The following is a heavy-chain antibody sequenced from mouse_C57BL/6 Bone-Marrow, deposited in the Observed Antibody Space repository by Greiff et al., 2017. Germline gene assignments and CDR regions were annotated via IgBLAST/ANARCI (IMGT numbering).Heavy chain of an antibody. CDR2: IYPGSGST. J-gene: IGHJ1*03. V-gene: IGHV1-55*01. D-gene: IGHD2-4*01. CDR1: GYTFTSYW. Sequence: QVQLQQPGAELVKPGASVKMSCKASGYTFTSYWITWVKPRPGQGLEWIGDIYPGSGSTNYNEKFKSKATLTVDTSSSTAYMQLSSLTSEDSAVYYCARSTMIKEYFEVWGTGTTVTVTS. CDR3: ARSTMIKEYFEV.